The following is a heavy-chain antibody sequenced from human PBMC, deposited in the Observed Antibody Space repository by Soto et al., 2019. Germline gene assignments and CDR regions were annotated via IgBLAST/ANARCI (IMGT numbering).Heavy chain of an antibody. D-gene: IGHD1-1*01. Sequence: QVQLVQSGAEMKQPGDSVKVSCKASGYTFTDHYMHWVRQAPGQGLEWMGWINSKNGDTRYARDFQGSVIMTRDTSMNTAYMQLRSLTSDDSAIYYCARGTGTSWFDVWGQGMLVTVSS. CDR2: INSKNGDT. CDR3: ARGTGTSWFDV. V-gene: IGHV1-2*02. J-gene: IGHJ5*02. CDR1: GYTFTDHY.